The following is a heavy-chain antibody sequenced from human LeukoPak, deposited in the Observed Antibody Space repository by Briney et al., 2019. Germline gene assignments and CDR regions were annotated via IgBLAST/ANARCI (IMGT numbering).Heavy chain of an antibody. CDR3: VRGGYSSSWSFDY. J-gene: IGHJ4*02. Sequence: GGSLRLSCAASGFTFSSYSMNWVRQAPGKGLEWVSSISSSSSYIYYADSVKGRFTISRDNAKNSLYLQMNSLRAEDTAVYYCVRGGYSSSWSFDYWGQGTLVTVSS. CDR2: ISSSSSYI. CDR1: GFTFSSYS. D-gene: IGHD6-13*01. V-gene: IGHV3-21*01.